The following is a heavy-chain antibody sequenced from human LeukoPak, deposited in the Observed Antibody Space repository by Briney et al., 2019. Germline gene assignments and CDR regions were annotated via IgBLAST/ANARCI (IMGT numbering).Heavy chain of an antibody. J-gene: IGHJ4*02. CDR1: GFTFSSYW. CDR3: ARDSGEGSGWHTYPSY. D-gene: IGHD6-19*01. CDR2: ISYDGSNK. Sequence: GGSLRLSCAASGFTFSSYWMTWVRQAPGKGLEWVAVISYDGSNKYYADSVKGRFTISRDNSKNTLYLQMNSLRAEDTAVYYCARDSGEGSGWHTYPSYWGQGTLVTVSS. V-gene: IGHV3-30-3*01.